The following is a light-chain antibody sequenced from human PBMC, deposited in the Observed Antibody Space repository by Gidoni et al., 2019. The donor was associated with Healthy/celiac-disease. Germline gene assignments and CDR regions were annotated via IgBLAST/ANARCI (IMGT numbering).Light chain of an antibody. Sequence: ELVLPPSPAPLSLSPGERATLSCRASQSVSSYLAWYQQKPGQAPRLIIYDASNRATGIPARFSGSGSGTDFTLTISSLEPEDFAVYYCQQRSNWPPLYTFGQGTKLEIK. CDR2: DAS. CDR3: QQRSNWPPLYT. CDR1: QSVSSY. V-gene: IGKV3-11*01. J-gene: IGKJ2*01.